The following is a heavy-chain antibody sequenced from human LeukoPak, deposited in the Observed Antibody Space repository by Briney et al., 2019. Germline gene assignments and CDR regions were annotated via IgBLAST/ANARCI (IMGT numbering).Heavy chain of an antibody. Sequence: GGSLRLSCAASGFTFSSHAMHWVRQVPGKGLVCVSRINIDGTSTSHADSVKGRFTISRDNAKNALYLQMNSLRAEDTALYYCARGSSDWYGIDYWGQGALVNVSS. J-gene: IGHJ4*02. CDR1: GFTFSSHA. V-gene: IGHV3-74*01. CDR3: ARGSSDWYGIDY. D-gene: IGHD6-19*01. CDR2: INIDGTST.